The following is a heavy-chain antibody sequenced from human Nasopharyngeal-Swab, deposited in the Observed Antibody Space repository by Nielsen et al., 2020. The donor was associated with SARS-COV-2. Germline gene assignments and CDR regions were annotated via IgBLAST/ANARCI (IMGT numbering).Heavy chain of an antibody. Sequence: GESLKISCAASGFTFSSYWMSWVRQAPGKGLEWVANIKQDGSEKYYVDSVKGRFTISRDNAKNSLYLQMNSLRAEDTAVYYCARDQGGGGLLDYWGQGTLVTVSS. D-gene: IGHD1-26*01. CDR3: ARDQGGGGLLDY. CDR2: IKQDGSEK. V-gene: IGHV3-7*01. CDR1: GFTFSSYW. J-gene: IGHJ4*02.